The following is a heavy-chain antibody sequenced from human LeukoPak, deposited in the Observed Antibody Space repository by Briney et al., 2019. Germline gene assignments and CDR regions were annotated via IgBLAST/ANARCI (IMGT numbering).Heavy chain of an antibody. Sequence: GASVKVSCKASGYTFTGYYMHWVRQAPGQGLEWMGWINPNSGGTSYAQKFQDRVTMTRDTSISTAYMELSRLRSDDTAVYYCARVLLTYYFDSSGYYDYWGQGTLVTVSS. CDR1: GYTFTGYY. J-gene: IGHJ4*02. CDR2: INPNSGGT. V-gene: IGHV1-2*02. CDR3: ARVLLTYYFDSSGYYDY. D-gene: IGHD3-22*01.